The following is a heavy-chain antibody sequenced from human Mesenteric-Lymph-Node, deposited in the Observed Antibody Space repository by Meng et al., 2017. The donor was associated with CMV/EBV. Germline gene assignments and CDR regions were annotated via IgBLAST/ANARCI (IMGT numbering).Heavy chain of an antibody. V-gene: IGHV3-23*03. CDR3: AKDTLNQYCSSTSCYYYYYGMDV. D-gene: IGHD2-2*01. Sequence: GGSLRLSCAASGFTFRSYAMSWVRQAPGKGLEWVSVIYSGGSSTYYADSVKGRFTISRDNSKNTLYLQMNSLRAEDTAVYYCAKDTLNQYCSSTSCYYYYYGMDVWGQGTTVTVSS. CDR1: GFTFRSYA. J-gene: IGHJ6*02. CDR2: IYSGGSST.